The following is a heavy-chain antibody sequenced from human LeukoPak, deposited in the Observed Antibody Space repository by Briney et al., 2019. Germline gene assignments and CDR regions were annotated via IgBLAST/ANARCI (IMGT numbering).Heavy chain of an antibody. CDR1: YW. D-gene: IGHD4-17*01. J-gene: IGHJ6*02. CDR2: IYPGDSDT. Sequence: YWSWIRQPPGKGLEWMGIIYPGDSDTRYSPSFQGQVTISADKSISTAYLQWSSLKASDTAMYYCARSVTTIHYYGMDVWGQGTTVTVSS. CDR3: ARSVTTIHYYGMDV. V-gene: IGHV5-51*01.